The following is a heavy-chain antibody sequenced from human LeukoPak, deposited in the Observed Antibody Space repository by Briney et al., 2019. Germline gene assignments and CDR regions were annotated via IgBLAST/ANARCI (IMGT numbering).Heavy chain of an antibody. CDR3: ARLGYCSGGTCSSGYFYGMDV. CDR1: ANTFTNSW. D-gene: IGHD2-15*01. V-gene: IGHV5-51*01. Sequence: GESLKISCKASANTFTNSWIGWVRKMPGKGLEWIGIIFVGDSVTADGASLQAQTTISAGWSITTAYLQWNSLKASDTAMYFCARLGYCSGGTCSSGYFYGMDVWSEGTTVTVSS. CDR2: IFVGDSVT. J-gene: IGHJ6*04.